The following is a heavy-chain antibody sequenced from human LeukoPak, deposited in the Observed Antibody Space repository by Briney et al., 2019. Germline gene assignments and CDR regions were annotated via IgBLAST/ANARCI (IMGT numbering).Heavy chain of an antibody. D-gene: IGHD2-2*01. J-gene: IGHJ4*02. V-gene: IGHV1-46*01. CDR3: ASRFVPVLHGGFDY. CDR1: GYTFTSYY. Sequence: ASVKVSCKASGYTFTSYYMHWVRQAPGQGLEWMGIINPSGGSTNYAQKFQGRVTMTRDMSTSTVYMELSSLRSEDTAVYYCASRFVPVLHGGFDYWGEGTLVTVSS. CDR2: INPSGGST.